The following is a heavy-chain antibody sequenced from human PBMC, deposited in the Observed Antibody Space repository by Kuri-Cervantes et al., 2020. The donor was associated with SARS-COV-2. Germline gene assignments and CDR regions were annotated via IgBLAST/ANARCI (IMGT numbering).Heavy chain of an antibody. J-gene: IGHJ6*02. D-gene: IGHD2-2*02. CDR3: ARDIVVVPAGIHYYYGMDV. CDR2: ISSSSSYI. Sequence: GSPVIYRAASEFTISSYSLNWVRQAPGKGLEWVSSISSSSSYIYYADSVKGRFTIYRDNAKNSLYLQMISLRDEDMAVYYCARDIVVVPAGIHYYYGMDVWGQGTTVTVSS. V-gene: IGHV3-21*01. CDR1: EFTISSYS.